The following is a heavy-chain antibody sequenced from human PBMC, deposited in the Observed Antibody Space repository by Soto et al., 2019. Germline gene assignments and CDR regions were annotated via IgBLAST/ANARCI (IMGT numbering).Heavy chain of an antibody. D-gene: IGHD1-26*01. V-gene: IGHV3-30-3*01. Sequence: QVKLVESGGGVVQPGRSLRLSCAASGFNVSAYTMHWVRQAPGKGLEWVAVISSDGNHKYYTDSVKGRFTISKETSTNTLYMQMNSLRAEDTAVYYCARWEQPLFDYWGPGTLVTVSS. J-gene: IGHJ4*02. CDR3: ARWEQPLFDY. CDR2: ISSDGNHK. CDR1: GFNVSAYT.